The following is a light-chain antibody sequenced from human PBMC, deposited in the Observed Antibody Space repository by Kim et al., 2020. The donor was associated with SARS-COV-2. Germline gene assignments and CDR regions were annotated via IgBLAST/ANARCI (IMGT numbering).Light chain of an antibody. Sequence: DIQMTQSPSSLSASVGDTVTITCRASQGITWSLAWYQHKPGKAPKSLIYDASNLHRGVPSRFSGSGSGTEFTLTISSLQPEDFATYYCQKYNTYPHTFGQGTKLEI. CDR3: QKYNTYPHT. J-gene: IGKJ2*01. V-gene: IGKV1-16*01. CDR2: DAS. CDR1: QGITWS.